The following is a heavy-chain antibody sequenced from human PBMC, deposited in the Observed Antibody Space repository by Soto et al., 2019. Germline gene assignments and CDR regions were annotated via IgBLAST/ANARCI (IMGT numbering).Heavy chain of an antibody. CDR3: AKDRPRDYSVAAPKGDWFDP. CDR2: ISDSGGST. D-gene: IGHD6-19*01. J-gene: IGHJ5*02. CDR1: GFTFSNYA. Sequence: GGSLRLSCTASGFTFSNYAMTWVRQAPGKGLDWVSTISDSGGSTYYEESVKGRFTISRDNSKNTLYLQMKSLRAEDTALYYCAKDRPRDYSVAAPKGDWFDPWGQGILVTVSS. V-gene: IGHV3-23*01.